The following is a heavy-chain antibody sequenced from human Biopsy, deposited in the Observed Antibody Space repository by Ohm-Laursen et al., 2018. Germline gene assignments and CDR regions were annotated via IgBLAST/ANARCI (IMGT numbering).Heavy chain of an antibody. CDR1: GGTFINYA. Sequence: SVKVSCKVSGGTFINYAISWVRQAPGQGLEWMGGIIPMFGTANYAQMFQGRVTISADESTSTSYMELSSLTTEGTAIYYCARGPHSGSHSCFDYWGRGTLVTVSS. V-gene: IGHV1-69*13. CDR2: IIPMFGTA. D-gene: IGHD1-26*01. CDR3: ARGPHSGSHSCFDY. J-gene: IGHJ4*02.